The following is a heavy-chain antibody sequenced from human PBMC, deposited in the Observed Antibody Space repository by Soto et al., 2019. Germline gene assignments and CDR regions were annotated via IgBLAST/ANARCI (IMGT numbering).Heavy chain of an antibody. CDR3: AKDLEQWLIVKPRYYYYYGMDV. D-gene: IGHD6-19*01. CDR2: ISGSGGST. Sequence: GGSLRLSCAASGFTFSSYAMSWVRQAPGKGLEWVSAISGSGGSTYYADSVKGRFTISRDNSKNTLYLQMNSLRAEDTAVYYCAKDLEQWLIVKPRYYYYYGMDVWGQGTTVTVSS. CDR1: GFTFSSYA. V-gene: IGHV3-23*01. J-gene: IGHJ6*02.